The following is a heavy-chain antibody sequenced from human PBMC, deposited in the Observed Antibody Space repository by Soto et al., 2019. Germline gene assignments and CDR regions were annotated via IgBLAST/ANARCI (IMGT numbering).Heavy chain of an antibody. V-gene: IGHV4-39*01. CDR1: GGYISSSCYY. J-gene: IGHJ5*02. Sequence: PSVTKSLTCTVSGGYISSSCYYWGWIKKPPGKGLEWIGSIYYSGSTYYNPSLKSRVTISVDTPKNQFSLKLSSVTAADTAVYYCARHIRRPKQYSSGWYTAGPLNWFDPWGQGTLVTVSS. D-gene: IGHD6-19*01. CDR3: ARHIRRPKQYSSGWYTAGPLNWFDP. CDR2: IYYSGST.